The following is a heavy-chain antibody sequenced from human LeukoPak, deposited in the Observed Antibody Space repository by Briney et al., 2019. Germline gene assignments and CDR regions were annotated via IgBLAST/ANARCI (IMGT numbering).Heavy chain of an antibody. D-gene: IGHD5-12*01. CDR2: IFSDEKTQ. CDR3: ASPYSGYDGVSLDFH. J-gene: IGHJ4*02. Sequence: GESLRLSCEASGFIFSEFAMTWVRQAPGKGLEWVAVIFSDEKTQVYADSVKGRFTISRDNSRNKLFLQMDSLRPDDTAIYYCASPYSGYDGVSLDFHWGQGTKVTVSP. CDR1: GFIFSEFA. V-gene: IGHV3-30*04.